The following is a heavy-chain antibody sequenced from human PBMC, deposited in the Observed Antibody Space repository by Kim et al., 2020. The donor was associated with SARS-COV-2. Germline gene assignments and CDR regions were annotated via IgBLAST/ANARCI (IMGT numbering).Heavy chain of an antibody. CDR3: ARDPRIYGDWAYYYYGMDV. D-gene: IGHD4-17*01. CDR1: GFTFSSYG. Sequence: GGSLRLSCAASGFTFSSYGMHWVRQAPGKGLEWVAVIWYDGSKKYYVDSVKGRFTISRDNSKNTLYLQMNSLRAEDTAVYYCARDPRIYGDWAYYYYGMDVWGQGTTVTVSS. J-gene: IGHJ6*02. V-gene: IGHV3-33*01. CDR2: IWYDGSKK.